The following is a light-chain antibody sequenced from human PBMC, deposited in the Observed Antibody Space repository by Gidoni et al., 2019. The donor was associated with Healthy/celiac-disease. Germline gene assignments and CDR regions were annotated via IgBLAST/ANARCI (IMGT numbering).Light chain of an antibody. Sequence: QSALTQPRSVSWSPEQSVTISCTGTSSDVGGYNYVSWYQHHPGKAPKLVIYDVSKRPSGVPDRFSGSKSGNTASLTSSGLQAEDEVDYYCCSYAGSYTLVFGGGTKLTVL. CDR2: DVS. J-gene: IGLJ2*01. CDR3: CSYAGSYTLV. V-gene: IGLV2-11*01. CDR1: SSDVGGYNY.